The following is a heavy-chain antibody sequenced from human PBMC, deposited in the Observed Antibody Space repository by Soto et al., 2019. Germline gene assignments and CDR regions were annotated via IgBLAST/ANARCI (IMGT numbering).Heavy chain of an antibody. CDR3: ATIKEPSLYYYQHVMHV. D-gene: IGHD1-1*01. V-gene: IGHV5-51*01. Sequence: EAHQISWKTSGYNFVNYWVGWVRQIPGKGLQWMGIIYPGDSDARYSPSFQGQVTISADKSISTAYLKWSSLKASDTAMYFCATIKEPSLYYYQHVMHVWGQGPRVHVS. J-gene: IGHJ6*02. CDR2: IYPGDSDA. CDR1: GYNFVNYW.